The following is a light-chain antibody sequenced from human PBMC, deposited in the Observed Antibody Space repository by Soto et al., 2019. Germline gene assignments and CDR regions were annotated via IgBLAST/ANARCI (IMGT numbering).Light chain of an antibody. V-gene: IGKV3D-20*02. CDR2: GAS. J-gene: IGKJ5*01. CDR3: QQRSNWPST. CDR1: QSVSSSY. Sequence: SVLTQSPGTLSLSHGERATLSCRASQSVSSSYLAWYQQKPGQAPRLLIYGASSRATGIPDRFSGSGSGTDFTLTISSLEPEDFAVYYCQQRSNWPSTFGQGTRLEIK.